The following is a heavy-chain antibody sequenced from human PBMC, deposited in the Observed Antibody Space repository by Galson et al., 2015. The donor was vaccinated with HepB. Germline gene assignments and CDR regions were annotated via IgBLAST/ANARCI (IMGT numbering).Heavy chain of an antibody. CDR2: IYYSGST. J-gene: IGHJ5*02. CDR3: AREPPGLLFDP. D-gene: IGHD3-10*01. Sequence: LSLTCTVSGGSISSGGYYWSWIRQHPGKGLEWIGYIYYSGSTNYNPSLKSRVTISVDTSKNQFSLKLSSVTAADTAVYYCAREPPGLLFDPWGQGTLVTVSS. V-gene: IGHV4-31*03. CDR1: GGSISSGGYY.